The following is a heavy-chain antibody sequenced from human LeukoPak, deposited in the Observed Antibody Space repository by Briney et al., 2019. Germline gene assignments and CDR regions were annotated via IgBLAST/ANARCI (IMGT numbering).Heavy chain of an antibody. V-gene: IGHV3-9*01. CDR1: GFTFDDYA. CDR3: ATDCSSTSCYAGDY. Sequence: PGGSLRLSCAASGFTFDDYAMHWVRQAPGKGLEWVSGISWNSGSIGYADSVKGRFTISRDNAENSLYLQMNSLRAEDTAVYYCATDCSSTSCYAGDYWGQGTLVTVSS. J-gene: IGHJ4*02. CDR2: ISWNSGSI. D-gene: IGHD2-2*01.